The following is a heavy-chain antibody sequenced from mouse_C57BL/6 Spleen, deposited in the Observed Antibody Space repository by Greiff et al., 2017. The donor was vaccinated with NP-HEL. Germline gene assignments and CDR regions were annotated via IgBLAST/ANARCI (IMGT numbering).Heavy chain of an antibody. Sequence: VKLQESGPGLVQPSQSLSITCTVSGFSLTSYGVHWVRQPPGKGLEWLGVIWSGGSTDYNAAFISRLSISKDNSKSQVFFKMNSLRADDTAIYYCAKNFILTTIYYYAMDYWGQGTSVTVSS. CDR1: GFSLTSYG. D-gene: IGHD2-5*01. CDR2: IWSGGST. V-gene: IGHV2-4*01. CDR3: AKNFILTTIYYYAMDY. J-gene: IGHJ4*01.